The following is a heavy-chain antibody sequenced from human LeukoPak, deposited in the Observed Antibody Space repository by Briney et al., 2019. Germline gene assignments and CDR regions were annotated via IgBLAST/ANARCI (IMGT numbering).Heavy chain of an antibody. Sequence: PGGSLRLSCAASGFTFDDYGMSWVRQAPGKGLEWVSGINWNGGSTGYADSVKGRFTISRDNAKNSLYLQMNSLRAEDTAVYYCARPYYVAANYYFDYWGQGTLVTVSS. CDR1: GFTFDDYG. V-gene: IGHV3-20*04. J-gene: IGHJ4*02. CDR3: ARPYYVAANYYFDY. CDR2: INWNGGST. D-gene: IGHD1-26*01.